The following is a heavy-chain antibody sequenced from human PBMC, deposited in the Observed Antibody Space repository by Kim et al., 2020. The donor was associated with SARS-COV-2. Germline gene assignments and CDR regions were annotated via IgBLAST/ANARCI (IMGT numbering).Heavy chain of an antibody. Sequence: SETLSLTCAVYGGSFSGYYWSWIRQPPGKGLEWIGEINHSGSTNYNPSLKSRVTISVDTSKNQFSLKLSSVTAADTAVYYCASSHYYDSSGYPTGDYWGQGTLVTVSS. CDR3: ASSHYYDSSGYPTGDY. CDR2: INHSGST. V-gene: IGHV4-34*01. D-gene: IGHD3-22*01. J-gene: IGHJ4*02. CDR1: GGSFSGYY.